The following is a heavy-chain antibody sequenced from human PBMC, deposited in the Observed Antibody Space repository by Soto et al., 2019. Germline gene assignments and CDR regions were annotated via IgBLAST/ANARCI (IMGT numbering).Heavy chain of an antibody. CDR3: ARQGLLWFGNDFDY. Sequence: PSETLSLTCTVSGGSISSSSYYWGWIRQPPGKGLEWIGSIYYSGSTYYNPSLKSRVTISVDTSKNQFSLKLSSVTAADTAVYYCARQGLLWFGNDFDYWGQGTLVTVS. CDR2: IYYSGST. D-gene: IGHD3-10*01. CDR1: GGSISSSSYY. V-gene: IGHV4-39*01. J-gene: IGHJ4*02.